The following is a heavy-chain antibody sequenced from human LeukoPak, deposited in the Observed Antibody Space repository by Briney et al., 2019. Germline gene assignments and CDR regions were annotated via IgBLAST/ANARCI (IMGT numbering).Heavy chain of an antibody. V-gene: IGHV3-66*01. CDR1: GFTVSSNY. CDR2: IYSGGST. D-gene: IGHD3-10*01. Sequence: PGGSLRLSCAASGFTVSSNYMSWVRQAPGKGLEWVSVIYSGGSTYYADSEKGRFTISRDNSKNTLYLQMNSLRAEDTAVYYCARDHGSGSYDLYYYYGMDVWGQGTTVTVSS. CDR3: ARDHGSGSYDLYYYYGMDV. J-gene: IGHJ6*02.